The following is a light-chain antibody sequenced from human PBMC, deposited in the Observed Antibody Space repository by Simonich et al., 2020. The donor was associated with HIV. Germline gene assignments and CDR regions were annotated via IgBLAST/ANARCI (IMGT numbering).Light chain of an antibody. J-gene: IGKJ4*01. V-gene: IGKV1-33*01. CDR1: QDIANS. CDR2: DAS. CDR3: QQYHNVPLT. Sequence: DIQMTQSPSSLSASVGDRVTITCQASQDIANSLNWYQQKPGKAPKLLIFDASNLETGVPSRFSGSASWTDFTFAISSLQPEDIATYFCQQYHNVPLTFAGGTKVEIK.